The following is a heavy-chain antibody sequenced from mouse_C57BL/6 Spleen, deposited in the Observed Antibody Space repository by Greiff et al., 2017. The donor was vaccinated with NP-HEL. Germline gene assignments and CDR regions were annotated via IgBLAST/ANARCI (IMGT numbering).Heavy chain of an antibody. J-gene: IGHJ4*01. CDR1: GYAFTNYL. Sequence: QVQLQQSGAELVRPGTSVQVSCKASGYAFTNYLIEWVKQRPGQGLEWIGVINPGSGGTNYNEKFKGKATLTADKSSSTAYMQLSSLTSEDSAVYFCARTDYYGSPYAMDYWGQGTSVTVSS. D-gene: IGHD1-1*01. V-gene: IGHV1-54*01. CDR2: INPGSGGT. CDR3: ARTDYYGSPYAMDY.